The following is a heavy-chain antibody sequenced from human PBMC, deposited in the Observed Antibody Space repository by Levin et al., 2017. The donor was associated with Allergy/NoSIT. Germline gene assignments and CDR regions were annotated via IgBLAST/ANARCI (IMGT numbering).Heavy chain of an antibody. CDR1: GYTFTSHG. J-gene: IGHJ4*02. Sequence: ASVKVSCKASGYTFTSHGMHWVRQTPGQRLEWMGWINTGNGNTQYSQKFQGRVTIGRDTFASTAYMELSYLTSEDTAVYYCARDDSSTWYGGIDSWGQGTLITVSS. V-gene: IGHV1-3*04. D-gene: IGHD6-13*01. CDR3: ARDDSSTWYGGIDS. CDR2: INTGNGNT.